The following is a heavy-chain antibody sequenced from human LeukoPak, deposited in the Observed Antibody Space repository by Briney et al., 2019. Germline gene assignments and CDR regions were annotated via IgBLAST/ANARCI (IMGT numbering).Heavy chain of an antibody. CDR1: GFTFSSYS. CDR3: ARDDYGDYTFDY. CDR2: ISSSSSYI. Sequence: GGSLRLSCAASGFTFSSYSMNWVRQAPGKGLEWVSSISSSSSYIYYADSVKGRFTISRDNAKNSLYLQMNSLRAEDTAVYYRARDDYGDYTFDYWGQGTLVTVSS. D-gene: IGHD4-17*01. J-gene: IGHJ4*02. V-gene: IGHV3-21*01.